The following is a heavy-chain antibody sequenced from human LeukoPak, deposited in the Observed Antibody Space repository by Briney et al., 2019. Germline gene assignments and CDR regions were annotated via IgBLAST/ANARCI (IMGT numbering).Heavy chain of an antibody. J-gene: IGHJ4*02. Sequence: SETLSLTCAVYGGSFSGYYWSWIRQPPGKGLEWIGYIYYSGSTNYNPSLKSRVTISVDTSKNQFSLKLSSVTAADTAVYYCARVVSYYDSSGYHYYFDYWGQGTLVTVSS. D-gene: IGHD3-22*01. CDR1: GGSFSGYY. CDR3: ARVVSYYDSSGYHYYFDY. CDR2: IYYSGST. V-gene: IGHV4-59*01.